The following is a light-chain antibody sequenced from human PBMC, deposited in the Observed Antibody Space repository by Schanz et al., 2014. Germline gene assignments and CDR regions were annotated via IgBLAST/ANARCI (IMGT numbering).Light chain of an antibody. J-gene: IGLJ3*02. CDR1: ISNIGSNT. V-gene: IGLV1-44*01. Sequence: QSVLTQPPSASGTPGQTVTISCSGDISNIGSNTVNCYQQLPGTAPKLLIYTNNQRPSGVADRFSCSKSGTSASLAISGLQSDDEADYYCSTWDDILNGQGVFGGGTKLTVL. CDR3: STWDDILNGQGV. CDR2: TNN.